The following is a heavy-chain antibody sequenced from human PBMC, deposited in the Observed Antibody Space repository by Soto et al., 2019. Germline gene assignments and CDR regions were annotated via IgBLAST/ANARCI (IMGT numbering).Heavy chain of an antibody. V-gene: IGHV1-69*01. Sequence: QVQLVQSGAEVKKPGSSVKVSCKASGGTFSSYAISWVRQAPGQGLEWMGGIIPIFGTANYAQKFQGRVTITADESKSTAYMELSSLRSEDTAVYYCARGDYESAPGKNNWFDPWGQGTLVTVSS. CDR2: IIPIFGTA. CDR3: ARGDYESAPGKNNWFDP. J-gene: IGHJ5*02. CDR1: GGTFSSYA. D-gene: IGHD3-22*01.